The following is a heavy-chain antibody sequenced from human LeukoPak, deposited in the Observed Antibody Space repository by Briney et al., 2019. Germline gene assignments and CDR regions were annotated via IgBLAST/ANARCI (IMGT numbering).Heavy chain of an antibody. Sequence: GRSRRLSCAVYGFTFSSYAFHCVRQAPDTGMDWVAPISYARRANYYAASVKGRLTISRDHSKSTLYLQVTCLRPQHTALYDCPTVRDTGGDYDHPDVGMEVWGQRDTGTASS. V-gene: IGHV3-30*04. D-gene: IGHD4-17*01. J-gene: IGHJ6*02. CDR3: PTVRDTGGDYDHPDVGMEV. CDR1: GFTFSSYA. CDR2: ISYARRAN.